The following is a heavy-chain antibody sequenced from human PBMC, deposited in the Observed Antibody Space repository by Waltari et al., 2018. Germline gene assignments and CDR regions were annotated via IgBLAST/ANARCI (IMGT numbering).Heavy chain of an antibody. V-gene: IGHV4-4*02. CDR2: IYHSGNT. Sequence: QVQLQESGPGLVTPSGTLPLTCAVSGGSISRPNWWHWVRQPPGKGLEWIGEIYHSGNTNYNPSLKSRVTISVDKSKNQFSLKLTSVTAADTAVYYCARTYGSGSYVGYWGQGTLVIVSS. CDR3: ARTYGSGSYVGY. D-gene: IGHD3-10*01. CDR1: GGSISRPNW. J-gene: IGHJ4*02.